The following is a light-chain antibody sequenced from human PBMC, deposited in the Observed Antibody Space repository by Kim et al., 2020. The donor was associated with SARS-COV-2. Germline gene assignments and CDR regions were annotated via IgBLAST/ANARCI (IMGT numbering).Light chain of an antibody. V-gene: IGKV3-15*01. Sequence: EVVMTQSPATLSVSPGERATLSCRASQSISSNLAWYQQKPGQAPRLLIYGASTRASGIPARFSGSGSGTEFTLTISSLQSGDFAVYYCQQCNNWPPYTFGQRTKVDIK. CDR3: QQCNNWPPYT. J-gene: IGKJ2*01. CDR2: GAS. CDR1: QSISSN.